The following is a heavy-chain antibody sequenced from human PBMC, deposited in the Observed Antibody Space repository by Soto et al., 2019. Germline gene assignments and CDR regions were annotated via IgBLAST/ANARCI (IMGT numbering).Heavy chain of an antibody. CDR1: GGSTSSCY. V-gene: IGHV4-59*06. D-gene: IGHD3-22*01. CDR2: ISYSGST. J-gene: IGHJ4*02. CDR3: ARDALSRDSI. Sequence: SETLSLTCTVTGGSTSSCYCCWLRQHPGKGLEWIGYISYSGSTYYNPSLESRVTISVDTSKNQFSLKLSSVTAADTAVYYCARDALSRDSIWGQGTLVTVSS.